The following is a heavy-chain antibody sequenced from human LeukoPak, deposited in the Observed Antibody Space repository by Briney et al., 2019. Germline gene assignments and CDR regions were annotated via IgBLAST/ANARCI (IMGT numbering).Heavy chain of an antibody. CDR3: ARVPYYYDSSGYAHFDY. CDR2: INHSGST. CDR1: GGSFSGYY. Sequence: SETLSLTCAVYGGSFSGYYWRWIRQPPGKGLEWIGEINHSGSTNYNPSLKSRVTISVDTSKNQFSLKLSSVTAADTAVYYCARVPYYYDSSGYAHFDYCGQGTLVTVSS. D-gene: IGHD3-22*01. V-gene: IGHV4-34*01. J-gene: IGHJ4*02.